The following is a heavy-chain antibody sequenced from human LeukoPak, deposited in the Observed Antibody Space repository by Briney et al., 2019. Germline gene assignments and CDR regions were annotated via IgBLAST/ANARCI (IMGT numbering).Heavy chain of an antibody. D-gene: IGHD2-15*01. Sequence: GESLKISCKGSGYSFTSYWIAWVRQMPGKGLEWMGITYPSDSDTRYNPSFQGQVTISADKSVSTAYLQWSSLKASDTAMYYCARSRGYCSVGSCYDFDYWGQGTLVTVSS. V-gene: IGHV5-51*01. CDR1: GYSFTSYW. J-gene: IGHJ4*02. CDR3: ARSRGYCSVGSCYDFDY. CDR2: TYPSDSDT.